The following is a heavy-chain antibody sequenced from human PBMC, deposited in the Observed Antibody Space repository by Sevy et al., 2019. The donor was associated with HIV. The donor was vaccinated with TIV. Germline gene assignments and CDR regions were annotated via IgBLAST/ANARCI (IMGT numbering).Heavy chain of an antibody. CDR3: GRDREMGNYYDSSGSIDY. CDR1: GFTFSSYP. CDR2: ISYDGSNK. V-gene: IGHV3-30*04. J-gene: IGHJ4*02. Sequence: QLGGSLRLSCAASGFTFSSYPMHWVRQAPGKGLEWVAVISYDGSNKYYADSVKGRLTISRDNSKNTLYVQMNSLRAEDTAVFYCGRDREMGNYYDSSGSIDYWGQGTLVTVSS. D-gene: IGHD3-22*01.